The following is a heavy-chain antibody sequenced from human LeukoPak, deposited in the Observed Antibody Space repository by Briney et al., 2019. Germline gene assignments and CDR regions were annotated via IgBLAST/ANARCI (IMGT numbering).Heavy chain of an antibody. D-gene: IGHD2-2*01. CDR2: IYSGGST. J-gene: IGHJ6*03. CDR3: ARVVPAARGPYYYYYMDV. V-gene: IGHV3-66*01. CDR1: GFTVSSNY. Sequence: GGFLRLSCAASGFTVSSNYMSWVRQAPGKGLEWVSVIYSGGSTYYADSVKGRFTISRDNSKNTLYLQMNSLRAEDTAVYYCARVVPAARGPYYYYYMDVWGKGTTVTISS.